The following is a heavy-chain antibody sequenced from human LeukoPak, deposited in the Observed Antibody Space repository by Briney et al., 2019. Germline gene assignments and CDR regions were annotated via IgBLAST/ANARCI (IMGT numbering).Heavy chain of an antibody. D-gene: IGHD3-9*01. V-gene: IGHV3-30*02. J-gene: IGHJ6*03. Sequence: PGGSLRLSCAASGFTFSTYGMHWVRQAPGKGLEWVAFIRYDGSNKYYADSVKGRFTISRDNAKNSLYLQMNSLRAEDTAVYYCARDFDRRTRKIGRDSLYYYYYMDVWGKGTTVTVSS. CDR3: ARDFDRRTRKIGRDSLYYYYYMDV. CDR2: IRYDGSNK. CDR1: GFTFSTYG.